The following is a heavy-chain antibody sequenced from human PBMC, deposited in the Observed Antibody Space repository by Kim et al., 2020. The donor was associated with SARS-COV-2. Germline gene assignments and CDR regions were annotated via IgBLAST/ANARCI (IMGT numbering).Heavy chain of an antibody. V-gene: IGHV3-30*18. CDR1: GFTFSTYG. J-gene: IGHJ3*02. D-gene: IGHD3-10*01. CDR3: AKVLVREVINDAFDI. CDR2: ISYDGRYK. Sequence: GGSLRLSCEASGFTFSTYGMHWVRQAPGKGLEWVAVISYDGRYKYYADSVKDRFTISRDNSKSTLDLQMNSLKTEDTAVYFCAKVLVREVINDAFDIWGQGTMVTVSS.